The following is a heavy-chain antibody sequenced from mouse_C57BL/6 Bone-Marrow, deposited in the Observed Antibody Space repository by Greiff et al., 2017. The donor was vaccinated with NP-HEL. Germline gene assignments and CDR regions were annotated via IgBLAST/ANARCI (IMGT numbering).Heavy chain of an antibody. J-gene: IGHJ4*01. Sequence: QVTLKVSGPGILQPSQTLSLTCSFSGFSLSTFGMGVGWIRQPSGKGLEWLAHIWWDDDKYYNPVLKSRLTISKDTSKNQVFLKIANVDTADTATYYCARSYYDYDGDYYAMDYWGQGTSVTVSS. CDR2: IWWDDDK. D-gene: IGHD2-4*01. V-gene: IGHV8-8*01. CDR1: GFSLSTFGMG. CDR3: ARSYYDYDGDYYAMDY.